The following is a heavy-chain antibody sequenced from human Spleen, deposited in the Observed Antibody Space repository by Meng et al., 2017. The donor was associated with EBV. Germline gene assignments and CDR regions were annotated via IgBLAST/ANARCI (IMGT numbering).Heavy chain of an antibody. CDR1: GYTFSRND. V-gene: IGHV1-8*01. Sequence: QVALVESGAAVKKPGASVKVSCKASGYTFSRNDMRWLRQATGQGLEWMGRMKPNSGNTVHAQKFQGRVTMTTDTSTSTAYMELRSLRSDDTAVYYCAKYHGLDYWGQGTLVTVSS. CDR2: MKPNSGNT. D-gene: IGHD5-24*01. CDR3: AKYHGLDY. J-gene: IGHJ4*02.